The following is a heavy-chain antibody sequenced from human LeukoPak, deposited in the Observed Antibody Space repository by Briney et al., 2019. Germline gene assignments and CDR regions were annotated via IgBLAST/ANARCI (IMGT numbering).Heavy chain of an antibody. Sequence: GGSLRLSCAASGCTFSSYAMSWVRQAPGKGLEWVSAISGSGGSTYYADSVKGRFTISRDNSKNTLYLQMNSLRAEDTAVYYCAKLEGRSMIVGYFQHWGQGTLVTVSS. J-gene: IGHJ1*01. D-gene: IGHD3-22*01. CDR2: ISGSGGST. CDR1: GCTFSSYA. V-gene: IGHV3-23*01. CDR3: AKLEGRSMIVGYFQH.